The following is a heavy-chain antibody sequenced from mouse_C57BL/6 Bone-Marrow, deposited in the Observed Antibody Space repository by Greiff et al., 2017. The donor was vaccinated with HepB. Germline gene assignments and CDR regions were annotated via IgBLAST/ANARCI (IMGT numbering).Heavy chain of an antibody. J-gene: IGHJ2*01. D-gene: IGHD2-4*01. Sequence: QVQLQQPGAELVRPGTSVKLSCKASGYTFTSYWMHWVKQRPGQGLEWIGVIDPSDSYTNYNQKFKGKATLTVDTSSSTAYMQLSSLTSEDSAVYYCAEGLRRGYYFDYWGQGTTLTVSS. CDR3: AEGLRRGYYFDY. CDR1: GYTFTSYW. V-gene: IGHV1-59*01. CDR2: IDPSDSYT.